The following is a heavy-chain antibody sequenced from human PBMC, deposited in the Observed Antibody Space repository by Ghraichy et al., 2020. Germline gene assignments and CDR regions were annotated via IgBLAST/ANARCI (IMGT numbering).Heavy chain of an antibody. V-gene: IGHV3-33*01. Sequence: GESLNISCAASGFTFSSYGMHWVRQAPGKGLEWVAVIWYDGSNKYYADSVKGRFTISRDNSKNTLYLQMNSLRAEDTAVYYCARDGGLAVAGKSYYFDYWGQGTLVTVSS. J-gene: IGHJ4*02. CDR1: GFTFSSYG. D-gene: IGHD6-19*01. CDR2: IWYDGSNK. CDR3: ARDGGLAVAGKSYYFDY.